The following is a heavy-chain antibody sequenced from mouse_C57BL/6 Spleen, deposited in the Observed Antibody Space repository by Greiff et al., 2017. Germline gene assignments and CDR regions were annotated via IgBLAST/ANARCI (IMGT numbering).Heavy chain of an antibody. CDR2: IDPSDSYT. CDR3: ARGGYFYFDY. CDR1: GYTFTSYW. Sequence: VKLQQPGAELVMPGASVKLSCKASGYTFTSYWMHWVKQRPGQGLEWIGEIDPSDSYTNYNQKFKGKSTLTVDKSSSTAYMQLSSLTSEDSAVYYCARGGYFYFDYWGQGTTLTVSS. J-gene: IGHJ2*01. D-gene: IGHD2-3*01. V-gene: IGHV1-69*01.